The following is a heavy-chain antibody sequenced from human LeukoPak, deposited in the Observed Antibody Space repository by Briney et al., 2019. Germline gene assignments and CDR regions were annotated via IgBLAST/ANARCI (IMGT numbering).Heavy chain of an antibody. V-gene: IGHV3-7*01. CDR2: IKPDGSVG. CDR3: TQNLVAAAGDH. D-gene: IGHD6-13*01. CDR1: GFTFSSYW. J-gene: IGHJ4*02. Sequence: GGSLRLSCAASGFTFSSYWMTWVRQAPGKGLEWVANIKPDGSVGYYVDSVRGRFIISRDNAGKSLYLQMNSLRVEDTAVYYCTQNLVAAAGDHWGQGTLLSVSS.